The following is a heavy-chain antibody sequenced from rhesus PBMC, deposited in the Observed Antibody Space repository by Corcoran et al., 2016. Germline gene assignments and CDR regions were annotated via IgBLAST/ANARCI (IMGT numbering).Heavy chain of an antibody. J-gene: IGHJ4*01. D-gene: IGHD1-1-1*01. V-gene: IGHV4S9*01. CDR2: IFGDSAHT. CDR1: GGSISGPYY. Sequence: QVQLQESDPGLVRPSETLSLTCAVAGGSISGPYYWNWVRQSPGKGLEWIGNIFGDSAHTFYVPSLKSRVTISKDTSNNQFSLKLTSVTAADTAVYFCARDIGLIDYWGQGVLVTVSS. CDR3: ARDIGLIDY.